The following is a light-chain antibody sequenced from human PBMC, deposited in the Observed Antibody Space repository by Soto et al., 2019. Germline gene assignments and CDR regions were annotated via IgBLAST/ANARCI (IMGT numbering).Light chain of an antibody. V-gene: IGKV1-6*01. J-gene: IGKJ3*01. CDR1: QGIRND. CDR2: AAT. CDR3: LQKYFYPLT. Sequence: ALQMTQSPSSLSASVGDRVTITCRASQGIRNDLDWFQQKPGKAPKLLIYAATNLQSGVPARFSGSGSGTDFTLTISCLQPEDFATYYCLQKYFYPLTFGPGTKVDIK.